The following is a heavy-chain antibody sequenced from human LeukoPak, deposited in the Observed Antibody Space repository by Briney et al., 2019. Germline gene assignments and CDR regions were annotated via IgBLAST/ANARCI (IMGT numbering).Heavy chain of an antibody. D-gene: IGHD3-3*01. J-gene: IGHJ6*02. CDR2: ISWNSGSI. CDR1: GFTFDDYA. Sequence: PGRSLRLSCAASGFTFDDYAMHWVRHAPGKGLDWVSGISWNSGSIGYADSVKGRFTISRDNAKNSLYLQMNSLRAEDTALYYCAKGLPGTYYDFYGMDVWGQGTTVTVSS. V-gene: IGHV3-9*01. CDR3: AKGLPGTYYDFYGMDV.